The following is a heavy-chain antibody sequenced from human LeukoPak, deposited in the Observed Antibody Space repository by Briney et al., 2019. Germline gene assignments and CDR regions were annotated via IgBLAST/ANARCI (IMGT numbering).Heavy chain of an antibody. CDR3: ATDPGPFHLRA. Sequence: PGGSLRLSCAASGFTVSSNYLSWVRQAPGKGLEWVSVIYSGGRTYYADSVKGRFTISRDNSKNTLYLQMNSPRAEDTAMYYCATDPGPFHLRAWGQGTLVTVSS. CDR2: IYSGGRT. D-gene: IGHD2/OR15-2a*01. J-gene: IGHJ5*02. CDR1: GFTVSSNY. V-gene: IGHV3-53*01.